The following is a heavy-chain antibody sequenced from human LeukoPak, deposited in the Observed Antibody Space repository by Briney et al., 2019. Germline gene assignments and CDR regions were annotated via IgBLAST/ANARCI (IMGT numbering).Heavy chain of an antibody. Sequence: KSGGSLRLSCAASGFTFSSHGMCWVRQAPGRGLEWVISISIGGHTQYSHSVKGRFKIPRHTAENTLYRQLDSLRVEDTAIYYCAKEIRPNDCWRKETLVTVSS. CDR3: AKEIRPNDC. D-gene: IGHD4-17*01. V-gene: IGHV3-23*01. CDR2: ISIGGHT. J-gene: IGHJ4*02. CDR1: GFTFSSHG.